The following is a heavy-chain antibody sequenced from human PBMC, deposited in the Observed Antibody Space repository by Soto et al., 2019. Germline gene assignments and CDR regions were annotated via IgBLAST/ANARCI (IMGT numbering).Heavy chain of an antibody. CDR2: IYPGDSTT. Sequence: GESLKISCKGSGYSFTNYWIGWVRQMPGKGLEWMGIIYPGDSTTKYSPSFQGQVIISADKSISTAYLQWSSLKASDAAMYYCARRESAYYGMDVWGQGTTVTVSS. CDR3: ARRESAYYGMDV. V-gene: IGHV5-51*01. D-gene: IGHD3-3*01. J-gene: IGHJ6*02. CDR1: GYSFTNYW.